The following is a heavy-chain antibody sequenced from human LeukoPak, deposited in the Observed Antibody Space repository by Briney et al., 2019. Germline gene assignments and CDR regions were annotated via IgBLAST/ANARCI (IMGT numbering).Heavy chain of an antibody. J-gene: IGHJ3*02. Sequence: GGSLRLSCAASGFTVSSNFMSWVRQAPGKGLEWVSVIYSGGNTYYADYVKGSFTISRDNSKNPLYLQMNSLRAEDTAVYHCARDRLPHLGAFDSWGQHRIVSVSS. CDR2: IYSGGNT. D-gene: IGHD3-16*01. V-gene: IGHV3-66*01. CDR1: GFTVSSNF. CDR3: ARDRLPHLGAFDS.